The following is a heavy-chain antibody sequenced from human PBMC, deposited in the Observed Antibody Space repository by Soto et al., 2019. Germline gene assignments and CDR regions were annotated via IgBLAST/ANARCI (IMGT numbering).Heavy chain of an antibody. V-gene: IGHV4-61*01. CDR2: MFDSGST. Sequence: QVQLQESGPGLVKPSETLSLTCTVSGDSVSSGNYYWSWIRQPPGKGLEWIGYMFDSGSTTYNPSLSTRGTISADTSKNQVFLKLKSVTAADSAVYYCARDYGPSYGAYSNNGWGMDVWGPGTTVTITS. CDR1: GDSVSSGNYY. J-gene: IGHJ6*02. D-gene: IGHD4-17*01. CDR3: ARDYGPSYGAYSNNGWGMDV.